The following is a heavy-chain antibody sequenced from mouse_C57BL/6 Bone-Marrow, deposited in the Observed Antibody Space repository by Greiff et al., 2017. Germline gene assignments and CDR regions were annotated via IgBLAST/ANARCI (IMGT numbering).Heavy chain of an antibody. CDR1: GYTFTSYG. Sequence: VQLQQSGAELARPGASVKPSCKASGYTFTSYGISWVKQRTGQGLEWIGEIYPRSGNTYYNEKFKGKAPLTAAKSSSPAYMELRGLASEDCARYLGAREGCSYDMDYWGQGTSVTVSS. CDR2: IYPRSGNT. V-gene: IGHV1-81*01. CDR3: AREGCSYDMDY. J-gene: IGHJ4*01.